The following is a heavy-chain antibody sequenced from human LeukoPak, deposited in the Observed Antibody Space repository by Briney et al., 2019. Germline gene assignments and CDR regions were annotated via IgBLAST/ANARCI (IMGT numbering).Heavy chain of an antibody. CDR3: ARRAGAYTHPYDY. J-gene: IGHJ4*02. CDR2: FSGSGGST. Sequence: PGGSLRLSCAASGFTFSSYSMSWVRQAPGRGLEWVSSFSGSGGSTYYADSVKGRFTISRDNSKNTLYLQMNSLRAEDTAVYYCARRAGAYTHPYDYWGQGTLVTVS. D-gene: IGHD3-16*01. CDR1: GFTFSSYS. V-gene: IGHV3-23*01.